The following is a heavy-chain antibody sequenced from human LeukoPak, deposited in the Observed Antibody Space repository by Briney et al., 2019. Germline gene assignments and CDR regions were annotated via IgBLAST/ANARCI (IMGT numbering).Heavy chain of an antibody. CDR2: VKQDGSDK. CDR3: ARASAVAGTRDY. CDR1: GFSFSSYW. V-gene: IGHV3-7*01. Sequence: GGSLRLSCTASGFSFSSYWMSWVRQAPGKGLEWVANVKQDGSDKYYVDSVKGRFTISRDNAKNSLYLQMNSLRAEDSALYYCARASAVAGTRDYWGQGTLVTVSS. D-gene: IGHD6-19*01. J-gene: IGHJ4*02.